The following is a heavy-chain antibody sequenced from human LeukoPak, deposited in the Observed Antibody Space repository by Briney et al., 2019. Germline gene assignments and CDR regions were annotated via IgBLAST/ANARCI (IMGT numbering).Heavy chain of an antibody. Sequence: ASVKVSCKASGYTFTSYGISWVRQAPGQGLERMGWISAYNGNTNYAQKLQGRVTMTTDTSTSTAYMELRSLRSDDTAVYYCARDRGGIAARPLGAYWGQGTLVTVSS. CDR1: GYTFTSYG. CDR2: ISAYNGNT. CDR3: ARDRGGIAARPLGAY. J-gene: IGHJ4*02. D-gene: IGHD6-6*01. V-gene: IGHV1-18*01.